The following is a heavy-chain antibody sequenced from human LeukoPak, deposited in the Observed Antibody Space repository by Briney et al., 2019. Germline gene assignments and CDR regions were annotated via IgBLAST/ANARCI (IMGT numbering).Heavy chain of an antibody. J-gene: IGHJ4*02. D-gene: IGHD2/OR15-2a*01. CDR3: AGHHPRNTVDF. CDR1: GGSISSYY. Sequence: SETLSLTCTVSGGSISSYYWSWIRQPPGKGLEWIAYISDIGSINYNPSLKSRVTMSLDTSKNQFSLKLSSVTAADTAVYYCAGHHPRNTVDFWGQGTLVTASS. CDR2: ISDIGSI. V-gene: IGHV4-59*08.